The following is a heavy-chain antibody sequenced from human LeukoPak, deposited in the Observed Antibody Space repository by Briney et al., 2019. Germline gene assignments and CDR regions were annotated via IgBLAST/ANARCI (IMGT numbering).Heavy chain of an antibody. Sequence: SETLSLTCTVSGGSISSYYWSWIRQPPGKGLEWIGYIYYSGSTYYNPSLKSRVTISVDTSKNQFSLKLSSVTAADTAVYYCARQIYYDFCMDVWGQGTTVTVSS. CDR3: ARQIYYDFCMDV. CDR1: GGSISSYY. J-gene: IGHJ6*02. D-gene: IGHD3-3*01. V-gene: IGHV4-59*04. CDR2: IYYSGST.